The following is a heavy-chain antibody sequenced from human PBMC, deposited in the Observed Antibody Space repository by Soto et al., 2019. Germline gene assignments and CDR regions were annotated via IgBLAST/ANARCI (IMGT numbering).Heavy chain of an antibody. V-gene: IGHV2-5*02. J-gene: IGHJ4*02. CDR2: IFWDDDK. D-gene: IGHD5-12*01. Sequence: QITLKESGPALVKPTQTLTLTCSFSGFSLSTRGVGVGWIRQPPGKALEWLALIFWDDDKWYSPSLRSRLTIPEDTSKNQVVLTITKLDPVDTATYYSAHRSRGNAYYFDQWGQGTQVTVSS. CDR3: AHRSRGNAYYFDQ. CDR1: GFSLSTRGVG.